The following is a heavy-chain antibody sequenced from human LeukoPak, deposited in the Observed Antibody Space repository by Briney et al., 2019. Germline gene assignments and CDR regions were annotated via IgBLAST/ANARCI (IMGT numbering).Heavy chain of an antibody. CDR3: ASALGYSYGYLDY. V-gene: IGHV3-21*01. Sequence: GVSLRLSCAASGFTFSSYSMNWVRQTPGKGLEWVSSISSSSSYIYYADSVKGRFTISRDNAKNSLYLQMNSLRAEDTAVYYCASALGYSYGYLDYWGQGTLVTVSS. J-gene: IGHJ4*02. D-gene: IGHD5-18*01. CDR2: ISSSSSYI. CDR1: GFTFSSYS.